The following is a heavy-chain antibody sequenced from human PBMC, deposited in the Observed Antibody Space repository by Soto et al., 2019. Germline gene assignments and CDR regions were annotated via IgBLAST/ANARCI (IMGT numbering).Heavy chain of an antibody. CDR3: AREGGESSDGLYYFDS. V-gene: IGHV4-30-4*01. CDR2: IYYSGNT. Sequence: SETLSLTYTVSGGSTSSDNYWSWIRQPPGKGLEWIGHIYYSGNTDYNPSLKSRLAISIDTSKNQFSLKLSSVTAADTAVYFCAREGGESSDGLYYFDSWGQGSLVTVS. D-gene: IGHD3-16*01. J-gene: IGHJ4*02. CDR1: GGSTSSDNY.